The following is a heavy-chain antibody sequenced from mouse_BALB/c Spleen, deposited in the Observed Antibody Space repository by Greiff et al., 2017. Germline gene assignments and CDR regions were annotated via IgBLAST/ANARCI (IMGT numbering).Heavy chain of an antibody. CDR1: GFTFSSYT. D-gene: IGHD2-3*01. J-gene: IGHJ1*01. CDR3: ARPDGYYGYFDV. V-gene: IGHV5-12-2*01. CDR2: ISNGGGST. Sequence: EVQLQESGGGLVQPGGSLKLSCAASGFTFSSYTMSWVRQTPEKRLEWVAYISNGGGSTYYPDTVKGRFTISRDNAKNTLYLQMSSLKSEDTAMYYCARPDGYYGYFDVWGAGTTVTVSS.